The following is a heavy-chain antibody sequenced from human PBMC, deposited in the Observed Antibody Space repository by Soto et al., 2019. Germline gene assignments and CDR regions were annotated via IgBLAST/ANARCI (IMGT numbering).Heavy chain of an antibody. D-gene: IGHD3-22*01. CDR2: ISGSGGST. Sequence: PGGSLRLACAASGFTFSSYAMSWVRQAPGKGLEWVSAISGSGGSTYYADSVKGRFTISRDNSKNTLYLQMNSLRAEDTAVYYCAKDFREAKQSTMIVGGDYYGMDVWGQGTTVTVSS. CDR1: GFTFSSYA. CDR3: AKDFREAKQSTMIVGGDYYGMDV. J-gene: IGHJ6*02. V-gene: IGHV3-23*01.